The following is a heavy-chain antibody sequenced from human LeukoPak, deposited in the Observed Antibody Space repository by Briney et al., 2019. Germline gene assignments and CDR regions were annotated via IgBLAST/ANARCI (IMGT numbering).Heavy chain of an antibody. D-gene: IGHD6-6*01. Sequence: GESLKISCKGSGYSFTSYWIGWVRQMPGKGLEWMGIIYPGDSDTRYSPSFQGQVTISADKSISTAYLQWSSLKASDTAMYYCARRRYSSSSPYYYYYMDVWGKGTTVTVSS. CDR1: GYSFTSYW. V-gene: IGHV5-51*01. CDR2: IYPGDSDT. J-gene: IGHJ6*03. CDR3: ARRRYSSSSPYYYYYMDV.